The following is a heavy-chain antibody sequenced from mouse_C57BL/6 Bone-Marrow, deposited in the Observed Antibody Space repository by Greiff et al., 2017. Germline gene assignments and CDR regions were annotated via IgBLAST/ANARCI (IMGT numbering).Heavy chain of an antibody. Sequence: VQLVESGAELARPGASVKMSCKASGYTFTSYTMHWVKQRPGQGLEWIGYINPSSGYTKYNQKFKDKATLTADKASSTAYMQLSSLTSEDSAVYYYARDYYGSSYWYFDVWGTGTTVTVSS. CDR3: ARDYYGSSYWYFDV. CDR1: GYTFTSYT. V-gene: IGHV1-4*01. D-gene: IGHD1-1*01. CDR2: INPSSGYT. J-gene: IGHJ1*03.